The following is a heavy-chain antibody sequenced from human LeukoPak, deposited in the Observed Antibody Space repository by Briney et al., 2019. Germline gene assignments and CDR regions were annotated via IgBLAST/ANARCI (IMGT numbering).Heavy chain of an antibody. CDR2: ISTSGSAI. CDR1: GFTFSDYY. CDR3: ARGGYSGYVIY. J-gene: IGHJ4*02. D-gene: IGHD5-12*01. V-gene: IGHV3-11*01. Sequence: GGSLRLSCAASGFTFSDYYMGWIRQAPGKGLEWVSYISTSGSAIYYADSVKGRFTISRDNAKNSLYLQMSSLRAEDTAVYYCARGGYSGYVIYWGQGTLVTVSS.